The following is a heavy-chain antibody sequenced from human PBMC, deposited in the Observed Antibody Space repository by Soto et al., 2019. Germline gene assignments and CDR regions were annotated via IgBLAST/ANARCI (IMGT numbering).Heavy chain of an antibody. V-gene: IGHV1-69*13. CDR2: IIPIFGTA. D-gene: IGHD3-9*01. CDR3: ARVSDYDILTGYYFDY. J-gene: IGHJ4*02. CDR1: GGTFSSYA. Sequence: ASVKVSCKASGGTFSSYAISWVRQAPGQGLEWMGGIIPIFGTANYAQKFQGRVTITADESTSTAYMELSSLRSEDTAVYYCARVSDYDILTGYYFDYWGQGTLVTVSS.